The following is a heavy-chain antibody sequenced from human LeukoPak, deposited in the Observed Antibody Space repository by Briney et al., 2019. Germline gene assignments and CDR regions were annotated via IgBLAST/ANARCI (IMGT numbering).Heavy chain of an antibody. D-gene: IGHD2-2*01. CDR1: GGTFSSYA. V-gene: IGHV1-69*01. Sequence: ASVKVSCKASGGTFSSYAISWVRQAPGQGLEWMGGIIPIFGTANYAQRFQGRVTITADESTSTAYMELSSLRSEDTAVYYCARSYCSSTSCLGLSGAFDIWGQGTMVTVSS. CDR2: IIPIFGTA. J-gene: IGHJ3*02. CDR3: ARSYCSSTSCLGLSGAFDI.